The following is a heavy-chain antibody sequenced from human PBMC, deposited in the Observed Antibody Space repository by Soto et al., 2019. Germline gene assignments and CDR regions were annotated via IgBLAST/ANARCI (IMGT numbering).Heavy chain of an antibody. J-gene: IGHJ5*02. CDR1: GFTFSSYS. D-gene: IGHD2-2*01. CDR3: ARDSASVVPAAMVGDRGPMNWFDP. V-gene: IGHV3-21*01. Sequence: EVQLVESGGGLVKPGGSLRLSCAASGFTFSSYSMNWVRQAPGKGLEWVSSISSSSSYIYYADSVKGRFTIPRDNAKNSLDLQMNSLRAEDTAVYYCARDSASVVPAAMVGDRGPMNWFDPWGQGALVTVST. CDR2: ISSSSSYI.